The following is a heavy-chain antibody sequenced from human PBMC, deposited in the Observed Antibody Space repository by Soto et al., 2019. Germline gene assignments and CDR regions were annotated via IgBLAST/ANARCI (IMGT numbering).Heavy chain of an antibody. J-gene: IGHJ3*02. CDR2: ISTYNGNT. CDR3: ARDPGYSTTWHQAFDI. D-gene: IGHD6-13*01. V-gene: IGHV1-18*01. Sequence: ASVKVSCKASGYTFTSYGISWVRQAPGHGPEWMGRISTYNGNTNYVQKLQGRVTVTTDTSSNTAYLELRSLRYDDTAVYYCARDPGYSTTWHQAFDIWGQGTMVTVSS. CDR1: GYTFTSYG.